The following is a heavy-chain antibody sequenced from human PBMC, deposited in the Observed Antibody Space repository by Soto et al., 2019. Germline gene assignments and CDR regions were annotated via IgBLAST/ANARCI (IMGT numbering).Heavy chain of an antibody. CDR2: IFASGRT. CDR3: TRGTFEATAPFY. J-gene: IGHJ4*02. CDR1: GGSIGNDR. D-gene: IGHD1-26*01. Sequence: SETLSLTCTVSGGSIGNDRWSWVRQPAGKGLEWIGRIFASGRTNYNPSLQSRVTMSVDTSKNQFSLTMSSLAAADTAVYYCTRGTFEATAPFYWGQGTQVTVSS. V-gene: IGHV4-4*07.